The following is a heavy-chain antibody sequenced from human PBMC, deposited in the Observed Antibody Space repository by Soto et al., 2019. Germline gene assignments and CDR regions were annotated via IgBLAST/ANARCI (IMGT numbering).Heavy chain of an antibody. CDR2: ISYDGSNK. J-gene: IGHJ6*02. V-gene: IGHV3-30*18. D-gene: IGHD2-2*01. Sequence: PGGSLRLSCAASGFTFSSYGMHWVRQAPGKGLEWVAVISYDGSNKYYADSVKGRFTISRDNSKNTLYLQMNSLRAEDTAVYYCAKDRVSIVVVPAASSSYYYGMDVWGQGTTVTVSS. CDR3: AKDRVSIVVVPAASSSYYYGMDV. CDR1: GFTFSSYG.